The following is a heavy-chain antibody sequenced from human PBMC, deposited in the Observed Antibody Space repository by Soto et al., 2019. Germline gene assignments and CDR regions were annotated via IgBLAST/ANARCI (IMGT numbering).Heavy chain of an antibody. D-gene: IGHD3-22*01. CDR3: ARGSARDSYYYSSGLFRFDP. Sequence: QVQLQQWGAGLLKPSETLSLTCAVYGGSFSGYYWSWIRQPPGKGLEWIGEINHSGSTNYNPSLKGRVTISVDTSKNQLSLKLSSVTAADTAVYYCARGSARDSYYYSSGLFRFDPWGQGTLVTVSS. CDR2: INHSGST. V-gene: IGHV4-34*01. CDR1: GGSFSGYY. J-gene: IGHJ5*02.